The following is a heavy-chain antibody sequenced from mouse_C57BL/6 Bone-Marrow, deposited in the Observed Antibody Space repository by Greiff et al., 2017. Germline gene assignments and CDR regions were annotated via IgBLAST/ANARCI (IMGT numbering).Heavy chain of an antibody. D-gene: IGHD1-1*01. CDR3: ARDGDGFYYGSSYDAMDY. V-gene: IGHV5-4*01. Sequence: EVMLVESGGGLVKPGGSLKLSCAASGFTFSSYAMSWVRQTPEKRLEWVATISDGGSYTYYPDNVKGRFTISRDNAKNNLYLQMSHLKSEDTAMYYCARDGDGFYYGSSYDAMDYWGQGTSVTVSS. J-gene: IGHJ4*01. CDR1: GFTFSSYA. CDR2: ISDGGSYT.